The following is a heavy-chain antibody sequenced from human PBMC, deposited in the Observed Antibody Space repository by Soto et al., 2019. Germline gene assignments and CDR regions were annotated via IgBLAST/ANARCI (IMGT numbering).Heavy chain of an antibody. V-gene: IGHV4-61*01. J-gene: IGHJ4*02. CDR1: GGSVNSDNFY. CDR3: ARDGPPFDY. Sequence: QVQLQESGPGLVKPSETLSLTCNVSGGSVNSDNFYWSWIRQPPGKGLEWIGYIFDSVRTKYNPSLKSRVTISADTSKNQFSLKLSSVTAADTAVYYCARDGPPFDYWSQGTLVTVSS. CDR2: IFDSVRT.